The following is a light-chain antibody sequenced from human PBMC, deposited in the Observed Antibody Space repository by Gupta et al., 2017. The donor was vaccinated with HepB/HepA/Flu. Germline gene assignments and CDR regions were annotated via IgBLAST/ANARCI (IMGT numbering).Light chain of an antibody. V-gene: IGLV3-1*01. J-gene: IGLJ2*01. Sequence: SYELTQPPSVSVSPGQTASITCSGDKLGDKYACWYQQKPGQSPVLVIYQDSKRPSGIPERFSGSNSGNTATLTISGTQAMDEADYYCQAWDSSTAWKVFGGGTKLTVL. CDR2: QDS. CDR1: KLGDKY. CDR3: QAWDSSTAWKV.